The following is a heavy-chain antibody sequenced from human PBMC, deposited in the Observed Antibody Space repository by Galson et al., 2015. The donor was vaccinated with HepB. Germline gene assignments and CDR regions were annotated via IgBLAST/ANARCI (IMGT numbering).Heavy chain of an antibody. Sequence: SVKVSCKASGYTFTTYGISWVRQAPGQGLEWMGWINSYIGNTNYAQKLQGGVTMTTDTSTSTAYMELRSLKSDDTAVYYCARETPPYGDYGLDYWGQGTLVTVSS. D-gene: IGHD4-17*01. J-gene: IGHJ4*02. CDR1: GYTFTTYG. V-gene: IGHV1-18*04. CDR2: INSYIGNT. CDR3: ARETPPYGDYGLDY.